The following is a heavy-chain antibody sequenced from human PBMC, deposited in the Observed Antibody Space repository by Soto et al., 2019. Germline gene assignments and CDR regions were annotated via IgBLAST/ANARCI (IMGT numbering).Heavy chain of an antibody. Sequence: QVQLVESGGTVVQPGRSLRLSCAASGFTFYTYTMHWVRQAPGKWLEWVSFILYDGSDKDYAESVKGRFTSSRDNSKSTLFLQMNSLRPEDTAVYYWARPRERYSGIDDWGQGTLVTVSS. CDR3: ARPRERYSGIDD. V-gene: IGHV3-30-3*01. J-gene: IGHJ4*02. CDR2: ILYDGSDK. D-gene: IGHD1-1*01. CDR1: GFTFYTYT.